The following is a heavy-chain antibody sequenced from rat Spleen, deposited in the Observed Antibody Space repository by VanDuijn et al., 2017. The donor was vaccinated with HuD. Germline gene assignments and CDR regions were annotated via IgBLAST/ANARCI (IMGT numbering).Heavy chain of an antibody. Sequence: DVQLVESGGGLVQPGRSLKLSCAASGFTFRNYAVAWVRQAPTKGLEWVASISYDGTATYYRDSVKGRFTISRDNAKRTLYLQMDSLRSEDTATYYCTTVVSWGQGASVTVSS. V-gene: IGHV5-29*01. CDR2: ISYDGTAT. CDR3: TTVVS. CDR1: GFTFRNYA. J-gene: IGHJ4*01.